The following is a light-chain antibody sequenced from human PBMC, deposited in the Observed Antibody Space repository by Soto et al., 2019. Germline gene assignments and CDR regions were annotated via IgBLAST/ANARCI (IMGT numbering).Light chain of an antibody. Sequence: EIVLTQSPGTLSLSPGERATLSCRASQSVSSSYLDWYQQKPGQAPRLLIYGASSRATGIPDRFSGSGSGTDFPRTISRLEPEDFAVYYCQRHGSSPYTFGQGTKLEIK. V-gene: IGKV3-20*01. CDR3: QRHGSSPYT. CDR2: GAS. CDR1: QSVSSSY. J-gene: IGKJ2*01.